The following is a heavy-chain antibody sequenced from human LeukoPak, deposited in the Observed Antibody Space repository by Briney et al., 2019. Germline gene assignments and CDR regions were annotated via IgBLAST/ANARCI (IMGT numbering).Heavy chain of an antibody. CDR2: IYYSGST. D-gene: IGHD4-17*01. J-gene: IGHJ4*02. Sequence: KTSETLSLTCTVSGGSISSYYWSWIRQPPGKGLEWIGYIYYSGSTNYNPSLKSRVTISVDTSKNQFSLKLGSVTAADTAVYYCARDRYGDTTLDYWGQGTLVTVSS. CDR3: ARDRYGDTTLDY. V-gene: IGHV4-59*01. CDR1: GGSISSYY.